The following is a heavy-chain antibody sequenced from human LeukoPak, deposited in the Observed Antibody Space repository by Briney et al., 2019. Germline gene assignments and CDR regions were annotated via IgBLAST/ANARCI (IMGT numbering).Heavy chain of an antibody. Sequence: GGSLRLSCAASGFTFSSYAMSWVRQAPGKGLEWVSAISGSGGSTYYPDSVKGRFTISRDNSKNTLYLQMNSLRAEDTAVYYCAKVFEDIVVVVAAIFDYWGQGTLVTVSS. CDR3: AKVFEDIVVVVAAIFDY. CDR2: ISGSGGST. CDR1: GFTFSSYA. D-gene: IGHD2-15*01. J-gene: IGHJ4*02. V-gene: IGHV3-23*01.